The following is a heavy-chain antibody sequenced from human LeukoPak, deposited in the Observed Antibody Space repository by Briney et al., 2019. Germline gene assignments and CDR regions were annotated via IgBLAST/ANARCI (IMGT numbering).Heavy chain of an antibody. CDR1: GGSISTYY. D-gene: IGHD3-9*01. Sequence: PSETLSLTCTVSGGSISTYYWSWIRQPPGKGLEWLGYIYDSGSTNYNPSLKSRVTISIDTSKNQISLKLSSVTAADAAVYYCARVGRYSDWYLDAFDIWGQGTMVTVSS. J-gene: IGHJ3*02. CDR3: ARVGRYSDWYLDAFDI. CDR2: IYDSGST. V-gene: IGHV4-59*01.